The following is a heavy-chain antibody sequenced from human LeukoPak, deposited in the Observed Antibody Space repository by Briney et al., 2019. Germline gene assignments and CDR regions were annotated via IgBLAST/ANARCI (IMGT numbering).Heavy chain of an antibody. V-gene: IGHV3-23*01. CDR1: GFTISNCW. CDR3: ATITSMRVVLIS. CDR2: ISVSATNT. Sequence: GGSLRLSCSASGFTISNCWMTWVRQAPGKGLEWVSTISVSATNTYYADSVKGRFTISRDNSKNTLYLQMNSLRADDAAVYYCATITSMRVVLISWGQGTLVTVSS. J-gene: IGHJ1*01. D-gene: IGHD3-22*01.